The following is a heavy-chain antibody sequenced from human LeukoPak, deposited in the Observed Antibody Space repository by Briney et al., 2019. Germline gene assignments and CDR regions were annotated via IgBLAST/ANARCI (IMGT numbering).Heavy chain of an antibody. V-gene: IGHV1-2*06. CDR1: GYTFTGYY. D-gene: IGHD4-17*01. CDR2: INPNSGGT. Sequence: ASVKVSCKASGYTFTGYYMHWVRQAPGQGLEWMGRINPNSGGTDHGRKFQGRVTMTRDTSISTAYMELSRLRSDDTAAYYCARDMTTGSSFDYWGQGTLVTVSS. J-gene: IGHJ4*02. CDR3: ARDMTTGSSFDY.